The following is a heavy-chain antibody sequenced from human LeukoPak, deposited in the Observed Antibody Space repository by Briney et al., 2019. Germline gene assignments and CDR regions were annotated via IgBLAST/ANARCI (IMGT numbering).Heavy chain of an antibody. Sequence: PGGSLRLSCAASGFTFSSYAMHWVRQAPGKGLEWVAVISYDGSNKYYADSVKGRFTISRDNSKNTLYLQMNSLRAEDTAVYYCARVSGTIKICPQPLGEGMAVWGQGTTVTVSS. CDR1: GFTFSSYA. V-gene: IGHV3-30*04. CDR2: ISYDGSNK. J-gene: IGHJ6*02. CDR3: ARVSGTIKICPQPLGEGMAV. D-gene: IGHD3-16*01.